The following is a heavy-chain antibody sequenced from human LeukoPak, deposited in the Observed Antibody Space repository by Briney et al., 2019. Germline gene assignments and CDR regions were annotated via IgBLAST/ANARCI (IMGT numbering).Heavy chain of an antibody. CDR2: INTDGSST. D-gene: IGHD1-26*01. J-gene: IGHJ4*02. CDR1: GFTFSSYW. CDR3: ARDLMGAPGY. V-gene: IGHV3-74*01. Sequence: GGSLRLSCAPSGFTFSSYWMHWVRQAPGEGLVWVSRINTDGSSTNYADSVKGRFTISRDNAKNTLYLQMNSLRAEDTAVYYCARDLMGAPGYWGQGTLVSVSS.